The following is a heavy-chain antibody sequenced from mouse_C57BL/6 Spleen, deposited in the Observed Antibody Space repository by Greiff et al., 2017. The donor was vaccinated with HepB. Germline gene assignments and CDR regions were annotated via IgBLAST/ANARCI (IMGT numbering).Heavy chain of an antibody. D-gene: IGHD1-1*01. CDR1: GYTFTSYW. CDR3: ARDDYYGSSYVWFAY. V-gene: IGHV1-53*01. J-gene: IGHJ3*01. CDR2: INPSNGGT. Sequence: VKLQQPGTELVKPGASVKLSCKASGYTFTSYWMHWVKQRPGQGLEWIGNINPSNGGTNYNEKFKSKATLTVDKSSSTAYMQLSSLTSEDSAVYYCARDDYYGSSYVWFAYWGQGTLVTVSA.